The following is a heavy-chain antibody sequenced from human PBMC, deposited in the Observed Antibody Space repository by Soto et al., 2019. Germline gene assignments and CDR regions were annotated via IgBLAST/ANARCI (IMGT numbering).Heavy chain of an antibody. J-gene: IGHJ3*01. CDR3: AYSTGWYRHDV. Sequence: QVQLQESGPGLVKPSGTLSLTCAVSGDSISNSRWWTWVRQPPGKGLEWIGDIFHSGDTNYNPSLKRRVFISVDKSQNQFSLMVSSVTAADTAVYYCAYSTGWYRHDVWGQGTLVTVSS. V-gene: IGHV4-4*02. CDR1: GDSISNSRW. D-gene: IGHD6-19*01. CDR2: IFHSGDT.